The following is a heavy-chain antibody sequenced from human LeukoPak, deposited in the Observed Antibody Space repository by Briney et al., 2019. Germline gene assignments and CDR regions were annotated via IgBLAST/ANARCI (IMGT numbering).Heavy chain of an antibody. CDR3: ARDRGALRVLEWLPNNYYMDV. CDR1: GFTFSSYA. Sequence: PGGSLRLSCAASGFTFSSYAMHWARQAPGKGLEWVAVISYDGSNKYYADSVKGRFTISRDNSKNTLYLQMNSLRAEDTAVYYCARDRGALRVLEWLPNNYYMDVWGKGTTVTVSS. V-gene: IGHV3-30*01. J-gene: IGHJ6*03. D-gene: IGHD3-3*01. CDR2: ISYDGSNK.